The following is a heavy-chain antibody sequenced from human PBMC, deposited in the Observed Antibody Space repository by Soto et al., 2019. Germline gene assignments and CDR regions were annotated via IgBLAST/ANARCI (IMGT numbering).Heavy chain of an antibody. Sequence: SLRLSCAASGFTFDDYAMHWVRQAPGKGLEWVSGISWNSGSIGYADSVKGRFTISRDNAKNSLYLQMNSLRAEDTALYYCAKDSQRYFDWFHYWGQGTLVTVSS. J-gene: IGHJ5*01. CDR2: ISWNSGSI. D-gene: IGHD3-9*01. CDR3: AKDSQRYFDWFHY. V-gene: IGHV3-9*01. CDR1: GFTFDDYA.